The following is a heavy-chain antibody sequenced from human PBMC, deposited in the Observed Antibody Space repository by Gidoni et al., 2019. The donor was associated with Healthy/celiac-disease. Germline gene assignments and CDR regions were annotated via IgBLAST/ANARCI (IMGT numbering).Heavy chain of an antibody. CDR1: GFTFSSYS. J-gene: IGHJ4*02. CDR3: ARASNFGALYYFDY. Sequence: EVQLVESGGGLVKPGGSLRLSCAASGFTFSSYSMNWVRQAPGKGLECVSSISSSSSYIYYADSVKGRFTISRDNAKNSLYLQMNSLRAEDTAVYYCARASNFGALYYFDYWGQGTLVTVSS. D-gene: IGHD3-10*01. CDR2: ISSSSSYI. V-gene: IGHV3-21*01.